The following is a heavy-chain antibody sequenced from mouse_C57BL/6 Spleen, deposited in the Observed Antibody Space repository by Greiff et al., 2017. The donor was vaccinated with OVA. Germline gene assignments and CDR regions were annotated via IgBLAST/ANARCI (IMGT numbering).Heavy chain of an antibody. V-gene: IGHV1-26*01. CDR2: INPNNGGT. J-gene: IGHJ2*01. Sequence: VQLQQSGPELVKPGASVKISCKASGYTFTDYYMNWVKQSHGKSLEWIGDINPNNGGTSYNQKFKGKATLTVDKSSSTAYMELRSLTSEDSAVYYCARYGTTVGYFDYWGQGTTLTVSS. D-gene: IGHD1-1*01. CDR3: ARYGTTVGYFDY. CDR1: GYTFTDYY.